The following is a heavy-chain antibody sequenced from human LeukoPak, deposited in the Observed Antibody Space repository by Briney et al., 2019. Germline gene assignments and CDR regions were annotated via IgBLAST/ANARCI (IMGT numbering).Heavy chain of an antibody. Sequence: SQTLSLTCTVSGGSISSGGYYWSWIRQPPGKGLEWVGYIYHSGSTYYNPSLKSRVTISVDRSKNQFSLKLSSVTAADTAVYYCAGPYDILTGYFSWGQGTLVTVSS. CDR3: AGPYDILTGYFS. CDR2: IYHSGST. D-gene: IGHD3-9*01. J-gene: IGHJ5*02. CDR1: GGSISSGGYY. V-gene: IGHV4-30-2*01.